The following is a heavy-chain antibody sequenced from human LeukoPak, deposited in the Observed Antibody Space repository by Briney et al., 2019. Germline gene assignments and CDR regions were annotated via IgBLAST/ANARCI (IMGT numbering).Heavy chain of an antibody. CDR3: ARRGARQQLPPDY. CDR1: GGSISSSSYY. CDR2: IYYSGST. V-gene: IGHV4-39*01. D-gene: IGHD6-13*01. Sequence: SETLSLTCTVSGGSISSSSYYWGWIRQPPGKGLEWIGSIYYSGSTYYNPSLKSRVTISVDTSKNQFSLKLSSVTAADTAVYSCARRGARQQLPPDYWGQGTLVTVSS. J-gene: IGHJ4*02.